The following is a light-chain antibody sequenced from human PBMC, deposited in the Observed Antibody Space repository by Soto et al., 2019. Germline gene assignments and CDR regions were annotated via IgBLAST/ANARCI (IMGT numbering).Light chain of an antibody. CDR3: QQYFEWPPMT. V-gene: IGKV3-15*01. Sequence: VMTQSPATLSVSPGERATLSCWASETVATNLAWYQQKPGQAPRLLISGASTRAAGISDRFRGSGSGTEFTLTISGLRSEDSAIYYCQQYFEWPPMTFGQGTKVEI. J-gene: IGKJ1*01. CDR2: GAS. CDR1: ETVATN.